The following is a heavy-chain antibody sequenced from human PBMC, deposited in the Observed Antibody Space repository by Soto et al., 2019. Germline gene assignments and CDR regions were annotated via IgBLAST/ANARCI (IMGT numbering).Heavy chain of an antibody. CDR1: GFTFGTYG. V-gene: IGHV3-33*01. J-gene: IGHJ3*02. CDR2: IWYEGLNI. D-gene: IGHD2-21*02. Sequence: QVQLVESGGGVVQPGTSLRLSCAASGFTFGTYGMHWVRQTPGKGLEWVAIIWYEGLNIYYADSVKGRFTISRDDSKNTVYLEMNSLRPGDTAVYYCARAGPYCGSDCYPWAFDIWGHGTVVTVSS. CDR3: ARAGPYCGSDCYPWAFDI.